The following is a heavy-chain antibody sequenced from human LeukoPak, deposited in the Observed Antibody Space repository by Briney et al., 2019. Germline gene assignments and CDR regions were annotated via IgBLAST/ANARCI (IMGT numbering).Heavy chain of an antibody. D-gene: IGHD2-2*01. CDR1: GFTFSSYA. CDR2: ISGSGGSI. J-gene: IGHJ4*02. Sequence: GGSLRLSCAASGFTFSSYAMSWVRQAPGKGLEWVSGISGSGGSIYYADSVKGRFTISRDNSKNTVYLQMNSLRAEDTAVYYCAKSSNIVIVAAAIFWGQGTLVTVSS. V-gene: IGHV3-23*01. CDR3: AKSSNIVIVAAAIF.